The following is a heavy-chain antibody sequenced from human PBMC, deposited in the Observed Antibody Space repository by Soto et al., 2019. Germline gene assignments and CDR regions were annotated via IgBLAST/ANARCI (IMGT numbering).Heavy chain of an antibody. D-gene: IGHD3-22*01. J-gene: IGHJ4*02. CDR2: ISYDGSNK. CDR1: GFTFSSYA. V-gene: IGHV3-30-3*01. Sequence: QVQLVESGGGVVQPGRSLRLYCAASGFTFSSYAMHWVRQAPGKGLEWVAVISYDGSNKYYADSVKGRFTISRDNSKNTLYLQMNSLRAEDTAVYYCARKLSYYYDSSGYSDYSGQGTLVTVSS. CDR3: ARKLSYYYDSSGYSDY.